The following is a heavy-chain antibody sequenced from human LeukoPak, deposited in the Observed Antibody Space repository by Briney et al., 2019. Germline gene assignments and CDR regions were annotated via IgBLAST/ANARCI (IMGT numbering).Heavy chain of an antibody. CDR1: GCTFSGFW. Sequence: GGSLRLSCAASGCTFSGFWMGWVRQAPGKGLEWVANINQDGSEKYYVDSVKGRFTISRDNAKSSLYLQMHSLRAEDTAVYYCARDQVGPEDWGQGTLVTVSS. CDR2: INQDGSEK. D-gene: IGHD1-26*01. J-gene: IGHJ4*02. V-gene: IGHV3-7*01. CDR3: ARDQVGPED.